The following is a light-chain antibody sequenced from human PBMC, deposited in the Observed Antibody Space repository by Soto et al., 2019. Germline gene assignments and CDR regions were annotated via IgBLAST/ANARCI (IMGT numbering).Light chain of an antibody. J-gene: IGLJ1*01. Sequence: QSVLPQPASVSGSPGQSITIPCTGTSSDVVGYNYVSWYQQHPGKAPKLMIYDVSNRPSGVSNRFSGSKSGNTASLTISGLQAEDEADYYCSSYTSRSSSTYVFGTGTKVTVL. CDR2: DVS. V-gene: IGLV2-14*01. CDR3: SSYTSRSSSTYV. CDR1: SSDVVGYNY.